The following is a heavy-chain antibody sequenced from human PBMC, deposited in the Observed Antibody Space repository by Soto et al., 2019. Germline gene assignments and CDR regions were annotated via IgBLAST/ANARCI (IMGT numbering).Heavy chain of an antibody. CDR1: GGSINSGGYC. J-gene: IGHJ4*02. Sequence: QVQLQESGPGLVKPSQTLSLTCTVSGGSINSGGYCWSWIRQHPGKGLDWIGCISYGGSTSYNPSLKSRVNISVDTSKNQFSLKLTSVTAEDTAVYYCSRGILVWGQGALITVSS. V-gene: IGHV4-31*03. D-gene: IGHD5-18*01. CDR3: SRGILV. CDR2: ISYGGST.